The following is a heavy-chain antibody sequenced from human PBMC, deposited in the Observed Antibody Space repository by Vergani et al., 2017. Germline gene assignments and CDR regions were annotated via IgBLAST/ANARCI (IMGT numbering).Heavy chain of an antibody. CDR1: GFTFSSYG. J-gene: IGHJ4*02. D-gene: IGHD4-17*01. CDR2: TRYDGSNK. CDR3: AKVGDDYGDYSHLDY. V-gene: IGHV3-30*02. Sequence: QVQLVESGGGVVQPGGSLRLSCAASGFTFSSYGMHWVRQAPGKGLEWVAFTRYDGSNKYYADSVKGRFTISRDNSKNTLYLQMNSLRAEDTAVYYCAKVGDDYGDYSHLDYWGQGTLVTVSS.